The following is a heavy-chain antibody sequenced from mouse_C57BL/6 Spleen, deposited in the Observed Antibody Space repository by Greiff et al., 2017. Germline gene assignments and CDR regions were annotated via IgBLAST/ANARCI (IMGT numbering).Heavy chain of an antibody. Sequence: QVQLKQSGAELVRPGTSVKMSCKASGYTFTNYWIGWAKQRPGHGLEWIGDIYPGGGYTNYNEKFKGKATLTADKSSSTAYMQFSSLTSEDSAIYYCASRNHWYFDVWGTGTTVTVSS. CDR1: GYTFTNYW. J-gene: IGHJ1*03. CDR2: IYPGGGYT. CDR3: ASRNHWYFDV. V-gene: IGHV1-63*01.